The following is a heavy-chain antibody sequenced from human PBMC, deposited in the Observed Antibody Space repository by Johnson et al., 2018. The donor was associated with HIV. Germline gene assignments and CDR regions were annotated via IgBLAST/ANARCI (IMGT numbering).Heavy chain of an antibody. V-gene: IGHV3-30-3*01. CDR3: ARVRGYSYGAHAFDI. CDR2: ISYDGSNK. D-gene: IGHD5-18*01. CDR1: GFTFSSYA. J-gene: IGHJ3*02. Sequence: QVQLVESGGGVVQPGRSLRLSCAASGFTFSSYAMHWVRQAPGKGLEWVAVISYDGSNKYYADSVKGRFTISRDNSTNTLYLQMNSLRAEDTAVYYWARVRGYSYGAHAFDIWGQGTMVTVSS.